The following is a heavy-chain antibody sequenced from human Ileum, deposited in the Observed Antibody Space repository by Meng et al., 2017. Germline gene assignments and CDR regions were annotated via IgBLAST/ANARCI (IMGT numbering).Heavy chain of an antibody. D-gene: IGHD2-2*01. CDR2: IYHSGST. CDR1: GGSISSSNW. Sequence: GSLRLSCAVSGGSISSSNWWSWVRQPPGKGLEWIGEIYHSGSTNYNPSLKSRVTISVDKSKNQFSLKLSSVTAADTAVYYCARGKLGYCSSTSCYARLFDYWGQGTLVTVSS. J-gene: IGHJ4*02. CDR3: ARGKLGYCSSTSCYARLFDY. V-gene: IGHV4-4*02.